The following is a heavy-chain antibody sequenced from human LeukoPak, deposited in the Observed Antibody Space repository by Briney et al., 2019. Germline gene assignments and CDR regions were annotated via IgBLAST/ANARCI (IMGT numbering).Heavy chain of an antibody. CDR2: INPDGNKK. V-gene: IGHV3-7*01. J-gene: IGHJ4*02. CDR1: GLTFSSSW. D-gene: IGHD5-18*01. Sequence: PGGSLRLSCAVSGLTFSSSWMDWVRQAPGKGLEWVASINPDGNKKYSADSVKGRFTISRDNAETSLYLQMNSLTVEATAFYYCARDLAYSRLDYWGQGMLVTVSS. CDR3: ARDLAYSRLDY.